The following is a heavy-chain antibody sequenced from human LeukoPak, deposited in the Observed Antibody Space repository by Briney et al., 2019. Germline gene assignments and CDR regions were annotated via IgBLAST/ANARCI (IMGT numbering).Heavy chain of an antibody. D-gene: IGHD5-18*01. CDR1: GGSFNGYY. CDR3: ARGRYNYGFYDS. Sequence: PSETLSLTCAVYGGSFNGYYWTWIRQPPGRGLEWIGEINNSGRTNYNPPLNSRVTMSVDTSKNQFSLRLTSVTAADTATYYCARGRYNYGFYDSWGQGTLVSVSS. CDR2: INNSGRT. V-gene: IGHV4-34*01. J-gene: IGHJ4*02.